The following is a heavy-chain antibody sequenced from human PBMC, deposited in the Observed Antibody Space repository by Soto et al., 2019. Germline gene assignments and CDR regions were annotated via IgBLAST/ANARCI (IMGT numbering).Heavy chain of an antibody. V-gene: IGHV3-23*01. CDR2: ISGSGGST. D-gene: IGHD3-16*01. CDR1: GFTFSSYA. CDR3: AKGGWGYYYYGMDV. J-gene: IGHJ6*02. Sequence: EVQLLESGGGLVQPGGSLRLSCAASGFTFSSYAMSWVRQAPGKGLEWVSAISGSGGSTYYADSVKGRFAISRDNSKNTLYLQMNSLRAEDTAVYYCAKGGWGYYYYGMDVWGQGTTVTVSS.